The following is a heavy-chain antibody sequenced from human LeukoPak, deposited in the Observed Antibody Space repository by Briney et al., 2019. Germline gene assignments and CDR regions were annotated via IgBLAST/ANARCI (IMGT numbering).Heavy chain of an antibody. J-gene: IGHJ4*02. D-gene: IGHD1-14*01. CDR3: ARDTRKFSFDY. CDR1: GFTFSSYG. Sequence: GGSLRLSCAASGFTFSSYGMHWVRQAPGKGLEWVAAISYDGSNKYYADSVKGRFTISRDNSKNTLYLQMNGLRAEDTAVYYCARDTRKFSFDYWGQGTLVTVAS. V-gene: IGHV3-30-3*01. CDR2: ISYDGSNK.